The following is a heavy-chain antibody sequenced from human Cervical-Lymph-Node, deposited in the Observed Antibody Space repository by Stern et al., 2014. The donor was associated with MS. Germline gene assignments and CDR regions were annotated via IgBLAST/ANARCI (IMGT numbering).Heavy chain of an antibody. V-gene: IGHV2-5*02. J-gene: IGHJ5*02. CDR3: AHRHYSGWFDP. CDR2: IYWDDDK. CDR1: GFSLRTSGVA. Sequence: ESGPTLVKPTQTLTLTCTFSGFSLRTSGVAVGWIRQPPGKALEWLALIYWDDDKRYSASLKSRLTITKDTPKNQVVLTMTNMDPVDTATYYCAHRHYSGWFDPWGQGIPVTVSS. D-gene: IGHD5-18*01.